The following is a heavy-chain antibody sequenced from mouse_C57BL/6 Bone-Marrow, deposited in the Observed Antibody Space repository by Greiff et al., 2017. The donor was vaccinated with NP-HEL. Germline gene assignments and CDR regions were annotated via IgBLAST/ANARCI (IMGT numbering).Heavy chain of an antibody. J-gene: IGHJ1*03. CDR2: ISYSGST. D-gene: IGHD1-1*01. CDR3: ARYPHYYGSRGWYFDV. CDR1: GYSITSDY. Sequence: EVKLQESGPGLAKPSQTLSLTCSVTGYSITSDYWNWIRKFPGNKLEYMGYISYSGSTYYNPSLKSRISITRDTSKNQYYLQLNSVTTEDTATYYCARYPHYYGSRGWYFDVWGTGTTVTVSS. V-gene: IGHV3-8*01.